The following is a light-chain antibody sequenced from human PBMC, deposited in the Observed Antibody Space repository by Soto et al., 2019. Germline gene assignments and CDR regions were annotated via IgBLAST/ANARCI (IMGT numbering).Light chain of an antibody. Sequence: QSVLTQPASVSGSPGQSITISCTGTSSDVGRYNYVSWYQHHPGKAPKLMIYAVNNRPSGVSDRFSGFKSGNTASLTISGLQAEDEADYYCSSYTGVITTLVVFGGGTKVTVL. CDR2: AVN. CDR1: SSDVGRYNY. V-gene: IGLV2-14*01. CDR3: SSYTGVITTLVV. J-gene: IGLJ2*01.